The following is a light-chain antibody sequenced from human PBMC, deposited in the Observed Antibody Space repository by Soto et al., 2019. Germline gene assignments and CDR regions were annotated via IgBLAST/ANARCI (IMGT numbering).Light chain of an antibody. CDR3: QQYGSSPKT. CDR1: QSVSSSY. J-gene: IGKJ1*01. CDR2: AAS. V-gene: IGKV3-20*01. Sequence: EIVLTQSPGTLSLSPGERATLSCRPSQSVSSSYLAWYQQKPGQAPRLLICAASSRATGIPDRFSGSGSGTDFTLTISRLEPEDFAVYYCQQYGSSPKTFGQGTKVDIK.